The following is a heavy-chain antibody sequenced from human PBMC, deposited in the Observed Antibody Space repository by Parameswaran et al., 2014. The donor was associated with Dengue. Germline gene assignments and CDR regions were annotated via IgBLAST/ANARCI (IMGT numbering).Heavy chain of an antibody. Sequence: WIRQPPGKGAGSGLGEINHSGSTNYNPSLKSRVTISVDTSKNQFSLKLSSVTAADTAVYYCARGRRYYDFWSGYPNWFDPWGQGTLVTVSS. D-gene: IGHD3-3*01. CDR2: INHSGST. V-gene: IGHV4-34*01. J-gene: IGHJ5*02. CDR3: ARGRRYYDFWSGYPNWFDP.